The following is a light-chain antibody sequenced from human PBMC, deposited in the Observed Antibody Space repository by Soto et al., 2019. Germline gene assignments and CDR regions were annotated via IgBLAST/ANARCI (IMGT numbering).Light chain of an antibody. CDR2: GAS. CDR3: QQYGSSPRT. V-gene: IGKV3-20*01. Sequence: EIVLTQSPGTLSLSPGERATLSCRVSQSVSSSYLAWYQQKPGQAPRLLIYGASSRATGIPDRFSGSGSGTDFTLTISRPEPEDFAVYYCQQYGSSPRTFGQGTKVDI. CDR1: QSVSSSY. J-gene: IGKJ1*01.